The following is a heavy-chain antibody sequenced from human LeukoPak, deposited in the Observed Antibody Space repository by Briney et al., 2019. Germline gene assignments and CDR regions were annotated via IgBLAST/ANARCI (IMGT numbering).Heavy chain of an antibody. CDR1: GGSISSSSYY. Sequence: SETLCLTCTLSGGSISSSSYYWGSIRQPPRKGLEWVGSIYYRGRTYSNPPRKSRVTISVNTSKNQFSLKLSSVTAADTAVYYCARHRYYGSGNIWFDPWGEGTLVTVSS. D-gene: IGHD3-10*01. J-gene: IGHJ5*02. CDR2: IYYRGRT. CDR3: ARHRYYGSGNIWFDP. V-gene: IGHV4-39*01.